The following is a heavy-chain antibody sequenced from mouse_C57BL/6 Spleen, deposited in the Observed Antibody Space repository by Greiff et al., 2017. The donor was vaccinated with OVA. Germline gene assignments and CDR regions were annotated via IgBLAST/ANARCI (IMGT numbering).Heavy chain of an antibody. Sequence: QVQLQESGPGLVAPSQSLSITCTVSGFSLTSYGVHWVRQPPGKGLEWLVVIWSDGSTTYNSALKSRLSISKDNSKSQFFLKMNSLQTDDTAMYYCARDENYGSSLAWFAYWGQGTLVTVSA. V-gene: IGHV2-6*03. CDR2: IWSDGST. J-gene: IGHJ3*01. D-gene: IGHD1-1*01. CDR3: ARDENYGSSLAWFAY. CDR1: GFSLTSYG.